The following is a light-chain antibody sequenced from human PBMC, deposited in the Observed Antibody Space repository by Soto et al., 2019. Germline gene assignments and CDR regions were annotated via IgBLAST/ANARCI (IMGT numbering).Light chain of an antibody. J-gene: IGKJ1*01. CDR1: QSVSSSY. Sequence: MTQSPATLSLSPGERATLSCRASQSVSSSYLAWYQQKPGQAPRILIFGASGRATGIPDRFSGSGSGTDFTLTISRLEPEDFAVYYCQQSGNSPPTFGQGTNVDNK. CDR3: QQSGNSPPT. V-gene: IGKV3-20*01. CDR2: GAS.